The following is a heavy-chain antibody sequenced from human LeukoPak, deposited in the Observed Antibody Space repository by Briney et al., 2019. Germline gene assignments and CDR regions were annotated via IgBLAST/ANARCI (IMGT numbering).Heavy chain of an antibody. CDR2: IYVDGSST. D-gene: IGHD6-19*01. V-gene: IGHV3-74*01. CDR3: AREGAVAGNFDY. J-gene: IGHJ4*02. CDR1: GFTFSSYL. Sequence: GGSLRLSCAASGFTFSSYLMHWVRQAPGKGLVCVSRIYVDGSSTSYADSVKGRFTISRNNAKNTLYLQMNSMRAEDTAVYYCAREGAVAGNFDYWGQGTLVTVSS.